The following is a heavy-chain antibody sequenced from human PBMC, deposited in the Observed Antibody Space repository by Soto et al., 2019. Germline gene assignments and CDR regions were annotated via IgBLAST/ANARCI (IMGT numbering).Heavy chain of an antibody. CDR2: IKSKTDGGTT. D-gene: IGHD2-15*01. J-gene: IGHJ3*02. V-gene: IGHV3-15*01. CDR1: GFTFSNAW. CDR3: TYCSGGSCYLGFDI. Sequence: VQLVESGGGLVKPGGSLRLSCAASGFTFSNAWMSWVRQAPGKGLEWVGRIKSKTDGGTTDYAAPVKGRFTISRDDSKNTLYLQMNSLKTEDTAVYYCTYCSGGSCYLGFDIWGQGTMVTVSS.